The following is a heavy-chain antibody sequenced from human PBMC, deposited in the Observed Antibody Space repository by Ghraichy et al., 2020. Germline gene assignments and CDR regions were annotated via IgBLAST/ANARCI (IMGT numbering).Heavy chain of an antibody. J-gene: IGHJ4*02. V-gene: IGHV1-3*01. CDR3: ARDIGTGGLDY. CDR1: GYTFTSYA. Sequence: ASVKVSCKASGYTFTSYAMHWVRQAPGQRLEWMGWINAGKGNTKYSQKFQGRVTITRDTSASTAYMELSSLRSEDTAVYYCARDIGTGGLDYWGQGTLVTVSS. D-gene: IGHD1-1*01. CDR2: INAGKGNT.